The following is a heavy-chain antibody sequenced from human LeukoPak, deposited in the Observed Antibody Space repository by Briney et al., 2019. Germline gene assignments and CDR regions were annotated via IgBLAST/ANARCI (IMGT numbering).Heavy chain of an antibody. D-gene: IGHD5-18*01. CDR3: ARGQLWTPTNDY. J-gene: IGHJ4*02. Sequence: RASVKVSCKASGGTFSSYAISWVRQAPGQGLEWMGGIIPIFGTANYAQKFQGRVTITADESTSTAYMELSSLRSEDTAVYYCARGQLWTPTNDYWGQGTLVTVSS. CDR1: GGTFSSYA. V-gene: IGHV1-69*13. CDR2: IIPIFGTA.